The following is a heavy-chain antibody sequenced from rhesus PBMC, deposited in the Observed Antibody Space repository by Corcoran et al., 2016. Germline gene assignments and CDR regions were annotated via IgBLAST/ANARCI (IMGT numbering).Heavy chain of an antibody. CDR2: IRKKAMCGTA. D-gene: IGHD6-31*01. Sequence: EVQLVESGGGLVQPGGSLRLSCAASGFTFSDYYMSWVRQAPGKGPEWVGLIRKKAMCGTAEYAASVKGRFTISRDDSKSIASLQMNSLKTEDTAVYYCARDLAAAVGYFDYWGQGVLVTVSS. CDR1: GFTFSDYY. J-gene: IGHJ4*01. V-gene: IGHV3S22*01. CDR3: ARDLAAAVGYFDY.